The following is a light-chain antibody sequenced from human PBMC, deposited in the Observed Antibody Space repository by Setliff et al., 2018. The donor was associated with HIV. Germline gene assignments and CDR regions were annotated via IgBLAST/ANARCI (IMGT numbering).Light chain of an antibody. V-gene: IGLV2-14*01. Sequence: QSVLTQPASVSGSPGQSITISCTGTSSDVGGYNYASWYQQHPGKAPKLTIYDVTKRPSGVSNRFSGSKSGNTASLTISGLQAEDEADYYCSSYISSSTYVFGTGTKVTV. CDR2: DVT. CDR1: SSDVGGYNY. J-gene: IGLJ1*01. CDR3: SSYISSSTYV.